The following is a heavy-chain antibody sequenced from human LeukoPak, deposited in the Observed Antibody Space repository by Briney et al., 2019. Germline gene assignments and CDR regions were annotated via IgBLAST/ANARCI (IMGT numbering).Heavy chain of an antibody. D-gene: IGHD3-22*01. CDR2: FDPEDGET. CDR1: GYTLTVLS. Sequence: ASVKVSCKVSGYTLTVLSMHWVRQAPGKGLEWMGGFDPEDGETIYAQKFQGRVTMTEDTSTDTAYMELSSLRSEDTAVYYCATHTYYYDSSGYSLDYWGQGTLVTVSS. V-gene: IGHV1-24*01. CDR3: ATHTYYYDSSGYSLDY. J-gene: IGHJ4*02.